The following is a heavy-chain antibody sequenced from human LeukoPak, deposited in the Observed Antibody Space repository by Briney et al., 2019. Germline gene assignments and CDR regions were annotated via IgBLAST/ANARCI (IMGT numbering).Heavy chain of an antibody. CDR3: ARGHSYAFDI. Sequence: GGSLRLSYAASGFTFDDYAMHWVRQAPGKGLEWVAVISYDGSNKYYADSVKGRFTISRDNSKNTLYLQMNSLRAEDTAVYYCARGHSYAFDIWGQGTMVTVSS. J-gene: IGHJ3*02. V-gene: IGHV3-30*04. CDR2: ISYDGSNK. CDR1: GFTFDDYA.